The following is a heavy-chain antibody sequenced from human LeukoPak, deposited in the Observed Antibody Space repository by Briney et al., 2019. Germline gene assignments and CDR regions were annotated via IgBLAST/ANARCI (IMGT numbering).Heavy chain of an antibody. CDR3: ARDFDPPQELDY. CDR1: GYTFTSYG. J-gene: IGHJ4*02. D-gene: IGHD3-9*01. CDR2: ISAYNGNT. Sequence: GASVKVSCKASGYTFTSYGIRWVRQAPGQGLEWMGWISAYNGNTNYAQKLQGRVTMNSDTSTSTAYMELRSLRSDATAVYYCARDFDPPQELDYWGQGTLVTVSS. V-gene: IGHV1-18*01.